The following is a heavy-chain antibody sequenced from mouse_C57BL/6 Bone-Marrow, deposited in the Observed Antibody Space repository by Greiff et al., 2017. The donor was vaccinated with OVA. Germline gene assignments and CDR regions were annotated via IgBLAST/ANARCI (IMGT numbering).Heavy chain of an antibody. J-gene: IGHJ2*01. CDR1: GYTFTSYW. V-gene: IGHV1-59*01. Sequence: QVQLQQPGAELVRPGTSVKLSCKASGYTFTSYWMHWVKQRPGQGLEWIGVIDPSDSYTNYNQKFKGKATLTVDTSSSTAYMQLSSLTSEDSAVYYCARVLDLDYWGQGTTLTVSS. CDR2: IDPSDSYT. CDR3: ARVLDLDY.